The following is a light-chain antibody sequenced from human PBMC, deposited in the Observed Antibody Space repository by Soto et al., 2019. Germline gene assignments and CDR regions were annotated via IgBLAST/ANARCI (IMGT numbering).Light chain of an antibody. J-gene: IGKJ1*01. Sequence: DIQMTQSPSSLSASVGARAPITCRARQSISTYLYWYQQKPGKAPKLLIYAASSLQSGVPSRFSGSGSGTEFTLTISSLQPDDFATYYCQQYYGYSWTFGQGTKVDIK. CDR2: AAS. CDR1: QSISTY. V-gene: IGKV1-39*01. CDR3: QQYYGYSWT.